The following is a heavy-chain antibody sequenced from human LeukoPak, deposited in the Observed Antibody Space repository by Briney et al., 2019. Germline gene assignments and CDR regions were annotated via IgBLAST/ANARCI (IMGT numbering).Heavy chain of an antibody. V-gene: IGHV3-74*03. CDR3: ARAKYSSRWSLDY. CDR2: IDSNGGGA. Sequence: GGSLRLSCATSGFTFNIYWMQWVRQVPGKGLVWVSRIDSNGGGATYADSVKGRFTTSRDNSNNTMYLQMNSLRAEDTAIYYCARAKYSSRWSLDYWGQGALVTVSS. D-gene: IGHD6-13*01. CDR1: GFTFNIYW. J-gene: IGHJ4*02.